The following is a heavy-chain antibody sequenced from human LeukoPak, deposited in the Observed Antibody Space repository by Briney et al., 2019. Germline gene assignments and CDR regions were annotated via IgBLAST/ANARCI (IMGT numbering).Heavy chain of an antibody. CDR1: GFTFSSYS. D-gene: IGHD3-9*01. J-gene: IGHJ3*02. CDR3: ARDQTGSDAFDI. Sequence: PGGSLRLSCAASGFTFSSYSMNWVRQAPGKGLEWLSSISSSSSYIYYADSVKGRFTISRDNAKNSLYLQMNSLRAEDTAVYYCARDQTGSDAFDIWGQGTMVTVSS. CDR2: ISSSSSYI. V-gene: IGHV3-21*01.